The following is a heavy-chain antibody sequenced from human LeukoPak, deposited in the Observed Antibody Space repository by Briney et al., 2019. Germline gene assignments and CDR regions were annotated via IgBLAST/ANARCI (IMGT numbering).Heavy chain of an antibody. J-gene: IGHJ5*02. CDR3: ARAHPGP. Sequence: ASVTVSFTTSGYTFTVYYMEWVRQAPGQGLEWMGWINPSSGDTKYAQKFQGRVTLTRDTSISTVYMELSSLRSDDTAVYYCARAHPGPWGQGTLVTVSS. CDR2: INPSSGDT. CDR1: GYTFTVYY. V-gene: IGHV1-2*02.